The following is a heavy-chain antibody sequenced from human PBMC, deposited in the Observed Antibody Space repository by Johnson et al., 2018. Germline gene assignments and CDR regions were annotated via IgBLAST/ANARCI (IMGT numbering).Heavy chain of an antibody. Sequence: QVQLVQSGGGVVQPGRSLRLSCAASGFVFSGFAMHWVRQPPGQGLEWVAIIWYDGRQKYYADFVKGRLTISRDNSKNIVYLEMSSLSVDDTAVYFCAREGNGDHGMDVWGQGTTVSVSS. D-gene: IGHD4-17*01. V-gene: IGHV3-33*01. CDR2: IWYDGRQK. CDR1: GFVFSGFA. J-gene: IGHJ6*02. CDR3: AREGNGDHGMDV.